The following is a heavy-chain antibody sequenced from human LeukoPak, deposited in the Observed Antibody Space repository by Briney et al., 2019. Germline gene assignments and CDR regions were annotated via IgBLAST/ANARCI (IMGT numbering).Heavy chain of an antibody. Sequence: TSETLSLTCAVYGGSFSGYYWSWIRQPPGKGLEWIGEINHSGSANYNPSLKSRVTISVDTSKNQLSLKLSSVTAADTAVYYCARGVMVRGVIPVYPTNYYYYMDVWGKGTTVTVSS. CDR2: INHSGSA. D-gene: IGHD3-10*01. CDR3: ARGVMVRGVIPVYPTNYYYYMDV. J-gene: IGHJ6*03. CDR1: GGSFSGYY. V-gene: IGHV4-34*01.